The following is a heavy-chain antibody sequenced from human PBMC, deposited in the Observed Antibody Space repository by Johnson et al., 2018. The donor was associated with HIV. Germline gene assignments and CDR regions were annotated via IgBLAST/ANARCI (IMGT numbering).Heavy chain of an antibody. CDR2: IYSSGTT. CDR3: VTADRGSA. Sequence: VQLVESGGGLVKPGGSLRLSCVVSGFTVSSSYLTWVRQAPGKGLEWVSLIYSSGTTDYADSVKGRFTISRDNAKNSLYLQMNSLRDEDTAVYYCVTADRGSAWGQGTTVTVSS. CDR1: GFTVSSSY. J-gene: IGHJ3*01. V-gene: IGHV3-66*01. D-gene: IGHD1-26*01.